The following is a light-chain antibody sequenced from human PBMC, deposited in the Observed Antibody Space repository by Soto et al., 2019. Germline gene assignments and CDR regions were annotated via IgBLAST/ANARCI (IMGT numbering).Light chain of an antibody. V-gene: IGKV4-1*01. Sequence: DIVMTQSPDSLAVSLGERATINCKSSQSVLYSSNNKNYLAWYQQKPGQPPKLLIYWASTRESGVPDRFSGSGSGTDFTLTISSLQAEDGAVYYCQQYYSTPPYTFGRGTKLEIK. CDR3: QQYYSTPPYT. J-gene: IGKJ2*01. CDR2: WAS. CDR1: QSVLYSSNNKNY.